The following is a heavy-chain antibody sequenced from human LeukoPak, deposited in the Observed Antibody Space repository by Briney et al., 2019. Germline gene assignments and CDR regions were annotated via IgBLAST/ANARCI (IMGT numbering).Heavy chain of an antibody. CDR2: INPNSGGT. D-gene: IGHD6-19*01. CDR3: ARDPRDRIAVATYFDY. V-gene: IGHV1-2*06. Sequence: GASVKVSCKASGYTFTGYYIHWVRQAPGQGLEWMGRINPNSGGTNYAQKFQGRVTMTRDTSISTAYMELSRLRSDDTAVYYCARDPRDRIAVATYFDYWGQGTLVTVSS. CDR1: GYTFTGYY. J-gene: IGHJ4*02.